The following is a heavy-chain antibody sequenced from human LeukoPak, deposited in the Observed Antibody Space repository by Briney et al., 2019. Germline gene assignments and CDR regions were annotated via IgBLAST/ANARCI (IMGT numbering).Heavy chain of an antibody. CDR2: ISYDGSNK. Sequence: GGSLRLSCAASGFTFSSYAMHWVRQAPGKGLEWVVVISYDGSNKYYADSVKGRFTISRDNSKNTLYLQMNSLRAEDTAVYYCATDPALYDYMDWGQGTLVTVSS. CDR1: GFTFSSYA. V-gene: IGHV3-30-3*01. CDR3: ATDPALYDYMD. J-gene: IGHJ4*02. D-gene: IGHD5-12*01.